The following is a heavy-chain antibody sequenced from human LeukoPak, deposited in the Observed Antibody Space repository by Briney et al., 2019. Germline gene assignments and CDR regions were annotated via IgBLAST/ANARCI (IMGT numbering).Heavy chain of an antibody. Sequence: GGSLRLSCAASGFTVSSNYMSWVRQAPGKGLEWVSVIYSGGSTYYADSVRGRFTISRDNSKNTLYLQMNSLRAEDTAVYYCASAWGGWEYYFDYWGQGTLVTVSS. CDR3: ASAWGGWEYYFDY. CDR2: IYSGGST. V-gene: IGHV3-66*01. D-gene: IGHD1-26*01. J-gene: IGHJ4*02. CDR1: GFTVSSNY.